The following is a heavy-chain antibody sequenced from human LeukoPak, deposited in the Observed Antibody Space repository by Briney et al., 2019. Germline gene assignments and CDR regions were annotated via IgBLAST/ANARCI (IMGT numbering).Heavy chain of an antibody. Sequence: GRSLRLSCAASGFTFDDYAMHWVRQAPGKGLEWVSGISWNSGSIGYADSVKGRFTISRDNAKNSLYLQMNRLRAEDTALYYCAKEWTARYYYYGMDVWGQGTTVTVSS. CDR1: GFTFDDYA. D-gene: IGHD6-6*01. CDR2: ISWNSGSI. V-gene: IGHV3-9*01. CDR3: AKEWTARYYYYGMDV. J-gene: IGHJ6*02.